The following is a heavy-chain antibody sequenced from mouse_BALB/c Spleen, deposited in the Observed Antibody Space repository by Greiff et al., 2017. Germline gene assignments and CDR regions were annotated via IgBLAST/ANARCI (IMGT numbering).Heavy chain of an antibody. J-gene: IGHJ4*01. CDR2: ISYDGSN. V-gene: IGHV3-6*02. Sequence: EVKLLESGPGLVKPSQSLSLTCSVTGYSITSGYYWNWIRQFPGNKLEWMGYISYDGSNNYNPSLKNRISITRDTSKNQFFLKLNSLTTEATATINVAREDYYLYYAMDYWGQGTSVTVSS. CDR3: AREDYYLYYAMDY. CDR1: GYSITSGYY. D-gene: IGHD1-1*01.